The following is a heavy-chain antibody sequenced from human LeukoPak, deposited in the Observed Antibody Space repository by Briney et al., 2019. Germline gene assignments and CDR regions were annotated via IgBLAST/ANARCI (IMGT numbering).Heavy chain of an antibody. D-gene: IGHD3-10*01. CDR3: TGNYYGSGSYADFDY. V-gene: IGHV3-73*01. J-gene: IGHJ4*02. CDR1: GFSFSGSA. CDR2: IRSTANGYAT. Sequence: GGSLRLSCAASGFSFSGSALHWVRQASGEGLEWVGRIRSTANGYATAYAASVKGRFTISRDDSKNTAYLQMDSLKTEDTAVYYCTGNYYGSGSYADFDYWGQGTLVTVSS.